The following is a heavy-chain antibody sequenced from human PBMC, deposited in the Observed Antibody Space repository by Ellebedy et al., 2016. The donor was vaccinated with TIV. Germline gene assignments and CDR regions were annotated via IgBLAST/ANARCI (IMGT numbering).Heavy chain of an antibody. CDR1: GGSIRSNRYY. CDR3: ARREYDFWSAHYYGMDV. Sequence: PSETLSLTCTVSGGSIRSNRYYWDWIRQPPGKGLEWIGSMYYSGSTYYNSSLKSRVTISVDTSKNQFSLKLTSVTAADTAAYYCARREYDFWSAHYYGMDVWGQGTTVAVSS. CDR2: MYYSGST. J-gene: IGHJ6*02. V-gene: IGHV4-39*01. D-gene: IGHD3-3*01.